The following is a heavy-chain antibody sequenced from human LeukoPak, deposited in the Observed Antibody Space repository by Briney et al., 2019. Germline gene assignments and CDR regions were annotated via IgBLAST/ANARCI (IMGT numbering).Heavy chain of an antibody. Sequence: SETLSLTCTVSGGSISSSSYYWGWIRQPPGKGLEWIGSIYYSGSTYYNPSLKSRVTISVDTSKNQSSLKLSSVTAADTAVYYCARDYSSGWYPNWFDPWGQGTLVTVSS. CDR3: ARDYSSGWYPNWFDP. CDR2: IYYSGST. J-gene: IGHJ5*02. V-gene: IGHV4-39*02. CDR1: GGSISSSSYY. D-gene: IGHD6-19*01.